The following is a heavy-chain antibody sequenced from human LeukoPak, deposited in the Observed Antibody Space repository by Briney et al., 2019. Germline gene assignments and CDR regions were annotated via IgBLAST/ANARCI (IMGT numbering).Heavy chain of an antibody. CDR3: ARQIKYYYDSSGYSNPVIAFDI. CDR1: GGSISSYY. J-gene: IGHJ3*02. CDR2: IYYSGST. D-gene: IGHD3-22*01. Sequence: SETLSLTCTVSGGSISSYYWSWIRQPPGKGLEWSGYIYYSGSTNYNPSLKSRVTISVDTSKDQFSLKLSSVTAADTAVYYCARQIKYYYDSSGYSNPVIAFDIWGQGTMVTVSS. V-gene: IGHV4-59*08.